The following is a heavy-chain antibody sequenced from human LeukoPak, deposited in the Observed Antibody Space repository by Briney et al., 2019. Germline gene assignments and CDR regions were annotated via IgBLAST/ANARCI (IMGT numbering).Heavy chain of an antibody. CDR2: IYYSGST. V-gene: IGHV4-59*01. Sequence: PSETLSLTCTVSGGSIRSYYWSWIRQPPGKGLEWIGYIYYSGSTNYNPSLKSRVTISVDTSKNQFSLKLSSVTAADTAVYYCARVKGYYDFWSGYYPRADYYYGMDVWGQGTTVTVSS. CDR1: GGSIRSYY. J-gene: IGHJ6*02. CDR3: ARVKGYYDFWSGYYPRADYYYGMDV. D-gene: IGHD3-3*01.